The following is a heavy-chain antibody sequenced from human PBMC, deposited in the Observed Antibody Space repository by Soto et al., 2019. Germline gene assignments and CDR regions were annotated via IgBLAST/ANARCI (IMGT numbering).Heavy chain of an antibody. Sequence: ASVKVSCKASGYILSSYIMHWVRQAPGQGLKWMGMINPSGGRTSYAQKFHDRVTMTRDTSTNTVYMELSSLRSDDTAVYYCARTYCAADCPRRDFDYWG. CDR3: ARTYCAADCPRRDFDY. CDR2: INPSGGRT. D-gene: IGHD2-21*02. J-gene: IGHJ4*01. CDR1: GYILSSYI. V-gene: IGHV1-46*01.